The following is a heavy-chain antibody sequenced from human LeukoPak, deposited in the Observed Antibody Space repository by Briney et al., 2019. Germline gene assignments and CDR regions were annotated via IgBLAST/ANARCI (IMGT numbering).Heavy chain of an antibody. CDR3: ARWPIY. J-gene: IGHJ4*02. CDR1: GFTFSSYA. V-gene: IGHV3-30-3*01. Sequence: GGSLRLSCAASGFTFSSYAMHWVRQAPGKGLEWVAVISYDGSNKYYADSVKGRFTISRDNAKNSLYLQMNGLRGEDTAVYYCARWPIYWGQGTLVTVSS. CDR2: ISYDGSNK.